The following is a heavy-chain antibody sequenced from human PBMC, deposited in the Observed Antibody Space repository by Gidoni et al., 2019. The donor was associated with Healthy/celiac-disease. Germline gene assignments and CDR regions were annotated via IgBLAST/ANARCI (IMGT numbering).Heavy chain of an antibody. J-gene: IGHJ4*02. CDR3: ARAPYGGIDY. V-gene: IGHV4-34*01. D-gene: IGHD4-17*01. Sequence: QVQLQQWGAGVLKPSETLSLTCAVYGGSFSGYYWSWIRQPPGKGLEWIGEINHSGSTNYNPSLKSRVTISVDTSKTQFSLKLSSVTAADTAVYYCARAPYGGIDYWGQGTLVTVSS. CDR2: INHSGST. CDR1: GGSFSGYY.